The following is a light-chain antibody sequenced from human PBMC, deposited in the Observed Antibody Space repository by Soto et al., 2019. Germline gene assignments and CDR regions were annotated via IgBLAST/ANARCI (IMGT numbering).Light chain of an antibody. CDR3: QQYGSTVLT. V-gene: IGKV3-20*01. CDR1: QGFXTNS. CDR2: GAS. Sequence: IGVTQWAFTLSLSPGESATLSCRASQGFXTNSLAWYQQKPGQAPRPLXYGASSSVTGTPDSFSGSGSGTDFTRLISRLEPEDCVGYYCQQYGSTVLTFGGGTKVDIK. J-gene: IGKJ4*01.